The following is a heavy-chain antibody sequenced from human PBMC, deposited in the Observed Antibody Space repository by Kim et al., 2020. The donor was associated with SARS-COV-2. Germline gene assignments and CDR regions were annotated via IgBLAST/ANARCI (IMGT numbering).Heavy chain of an antibody. D-gene: IGHD5-12*01. CDR2: INHSGST. V-gene: IGHV4-34*01. Sequence: SETLSLTCAVYGGSFSGYYWSWIRQPPGKGLEWIGEINHSGSTNYNPSLKSRVTISVDTSKNQFSLKLSSVTAADTAVYYCARGRRLGGYNLAYYYYYYMDVWGKGTTVTVSS. CDR1: GGSFSGYY. CDR3: ARGRRLGGYNLAYYYYYYMDV. J-gene: IGHJ6*03.